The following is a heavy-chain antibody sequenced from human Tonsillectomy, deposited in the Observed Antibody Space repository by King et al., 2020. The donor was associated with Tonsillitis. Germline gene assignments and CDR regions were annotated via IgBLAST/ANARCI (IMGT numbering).Heavy chain of an antibody. Sequence: VQLVESGGGVVQPGGSLRLSCLASGFPFSRSAIYWVRQAPGKGLEWVAVISNDGSNKYFADSVKGRFTISRHNSNETLYLQMNSLGAEDTAVYFCERRLPTTVNNAKATLYLKMNSLGAEDTAVYYCATSPSVLWFGPHTGYFDHWGQGTLVSVSS. CDR3: ERRLPTTVNNAKATLYLKMNSLGAEDTAVYYCATSPSVLWFGPHTGYFDH. V-gene: IGHV3-30-3*01. J-gene: IGHJ4*02. CDR2: ISNDGSNK. CDR1: GFPFSRSA. D-gene: IGHD3-10*01.